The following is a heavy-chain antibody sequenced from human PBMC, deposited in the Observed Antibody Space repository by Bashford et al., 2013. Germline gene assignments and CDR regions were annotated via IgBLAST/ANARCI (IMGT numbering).Heavy chain of an antibody. D-gene: IGHD3-10*01. J-gene: IGHJ4*02. CDR1: GGSISSSSYY. CDR3: ARSPYGSGWY. Sequence: SETLSLTCTVSGGSISSSSYYWGWIRQPPGKGLEWIGSIYYSGSTYYNPSLKSRVTISVDTSKNQFSLKLSSVTAADTAVYYCARSPYGSGWYWGQGTLVTVSS. V-gene: IGHV4-39*01. CDR2: IYYSGST.